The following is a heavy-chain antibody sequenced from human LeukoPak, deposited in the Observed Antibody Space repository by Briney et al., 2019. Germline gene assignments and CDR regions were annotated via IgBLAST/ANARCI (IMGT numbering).Heavy chain of an antibody. CDR1: GYTFTGYY. V-gene: IGHV1-2*02. CDR2: INPNNGGT. D-gene: IGHD3/OR15-3a*01. CDR3: WSLHWTTDSYFDS. Sequence: GASVKVSCKASGYTFTGYYMHWVRQAPGQGLEWMGWINPNNGGTNYAQKFQDRVTMTRDTSISTVYMELSRLTSADTAIFYCWSLHWTTDSYFDSWGQGILVTVSS. J-gene: IGHJ4*02.